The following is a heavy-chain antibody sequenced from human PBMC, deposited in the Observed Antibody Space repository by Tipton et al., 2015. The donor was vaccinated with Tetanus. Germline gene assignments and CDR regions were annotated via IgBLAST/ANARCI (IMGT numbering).Heavy chain of an antibody. Sequence: TLSLTCTVAGASISSYYWSWIRQSPGKGLEWIGYIYYSGSTNYNPSLKSRVAISVDTSRNQFSLRLTSVTAADTALYYCAREVVNSGYYSSKYYFDYWGQGTLVTVSS. CDR3: AREVVNSGYYSSKYYFDY. CDR2: IYYSGST. V-gene: IGHV4-59*01. CDR1: GASISSYY. D-gene: IGHD3-22*01. J-gene: IGHJ4*02.